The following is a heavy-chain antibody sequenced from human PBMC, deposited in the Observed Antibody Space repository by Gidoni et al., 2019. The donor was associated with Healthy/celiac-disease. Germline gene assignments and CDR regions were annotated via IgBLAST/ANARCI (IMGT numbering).Heavy chain of an antibody. J-gene: IGHJ4*02. D-gene: IGHD6-19*01. Sequence: QGQLQESGPGLVKPSQTLSLTCTVSGGSISSGDYYWGWIRQPPGKGLEWIGYIYYSGSTYYNPSLKSRVTISVDTSKNQFSLKLSSVTAADTAVYYCARGHISVAGTVDYWGQGTLVTVSS. CDR1: GGSISSGDYY. V-gene: IGHV4-30-4*01. CDR2: IYYSGST. CDR3: ARGHISVAGTVDY.